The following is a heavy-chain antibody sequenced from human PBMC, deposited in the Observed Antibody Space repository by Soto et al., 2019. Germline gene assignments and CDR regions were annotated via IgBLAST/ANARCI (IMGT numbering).Heavy chain of an antibody. J-gene: IGHJ4*02. V-gene: IGHV3-23*01. Sequence: GGSLRLSCAASGFTFSSYAMSWVRQAPGKGLEWVSAISGSGGSTYYADSVKGRFTISRDNSKNTLYLQMNSLRAEDTAVYYCATFLYSRSWYPENVIDYWGQGTLVTVSS. CDR3: ATFLYSRSWYPENVIDY. D-gene: IGHD6-13*01. CDR1: GFTFSSYA. CDR2: ISGSGGST.